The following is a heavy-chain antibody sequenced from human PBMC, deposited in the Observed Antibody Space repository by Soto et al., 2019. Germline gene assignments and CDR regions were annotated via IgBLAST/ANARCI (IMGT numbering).Heavy chain of an antibody. J-gene: IGHJ6*02. CDR2: INAGNGNT. CDR3: ASFQIEGIAARPLYYGMDV. V-gene: IGHV1-3*01. CDR1: GYTFTSYA. Sequence: GASVKVSCKASGYTFTSYAMHWVRQAPGQRLEWMGWINAGNGNTKYSQKFQGRVTITRDTSASTAYMELSSLRSEDTAVYYCASFQIEGIAARPLYYGMDVWGQGTTVTVSS. D-gene: IGHD6-6*01.